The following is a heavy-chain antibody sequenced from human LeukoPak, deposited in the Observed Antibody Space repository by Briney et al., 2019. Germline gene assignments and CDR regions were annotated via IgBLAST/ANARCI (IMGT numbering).Heavy chain of an antibody. CDR2: INHSGST. Sequence: PSETLSLTCTVYGGSFSGYYWSWIRQPPGKGLEWIGEINHSGSTNYNPSLKSRVTISVDTSKNQFSLKLSSVTAADTAVYYCARRAGYYDSSGYRLVYYYYYMDVWGKGTTVTISS. CDR1: GGSFSGYY. J-gene: IGHJ6*03. V-gene: IGHV4-34*01. CDR3: ARRAGYYDSSGYRLVYYYYYMDV. D-gene: IGHD3-22*01.